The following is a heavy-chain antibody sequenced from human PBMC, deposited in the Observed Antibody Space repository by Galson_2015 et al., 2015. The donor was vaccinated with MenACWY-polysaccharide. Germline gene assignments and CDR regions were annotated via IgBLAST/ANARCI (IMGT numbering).Heavy chain of an antibody. CDR2: IWYDGSNK. Sequence: SLRLSCAASEFTFNYYGMQWVRQAPGKGLEWVALIWYDGSNKYYADSVKGRFTISRDNSKSTLYLQMNSLRAEDMAVYYCARAKGGAATVLDYYMDVWGKGTTVTVSS. D-gene: IGHD1-26*01. J-gene: IGHJ6*03. CDR1: EFTFNYYG. CDR3: ARAKGGAATVLDYYMDV. V-gene: IGHV3-33*01.